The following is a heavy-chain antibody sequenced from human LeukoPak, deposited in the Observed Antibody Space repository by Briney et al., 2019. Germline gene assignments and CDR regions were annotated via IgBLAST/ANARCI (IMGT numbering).Heavy chain of an antibody. CDR3: AKDDVYCSSTSCYTPPDDAFDI. J-gene: IGHJ3*02. D-gene: IGHD2-2*02. CDR1: GFTFSSYA. CDR2: ISGSGGST. Sequence: PGGPLRLSCAASGFTFSSYAMSWVRQAPGKGLEWVSAISGSGGSTYYADSVKGRFTISRDNSKNTLYLQMNSLRAEDTAVYYCAKDDVYCSSTSCYTPPDDAFDIWGQGTMVTVSS. V-gene: IGHV3-23*01.